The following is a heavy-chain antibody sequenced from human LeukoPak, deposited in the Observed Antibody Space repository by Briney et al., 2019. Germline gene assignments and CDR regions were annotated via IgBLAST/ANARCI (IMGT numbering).Heavy chain of an antibody. V-gene: IGHV3-30-3*01. CDR2: ISYDGNVK. CDR3: AREGHIVVVTATLAAYFQH. D-gene: IGHD2-21*02. J-gene: IGHJ1*01. CDR1: GFSFSHYA. Sequence: PGGSLRLSCAASGFSFSHYALHWVRQAPGKGLEWLAFISYDGNVKYYADSVKGRFTVSRDDSKITLYLQMTSLRTEDTAVYYCAREGHIVVVTATLAAYFQHWGQGTLVTVSS.